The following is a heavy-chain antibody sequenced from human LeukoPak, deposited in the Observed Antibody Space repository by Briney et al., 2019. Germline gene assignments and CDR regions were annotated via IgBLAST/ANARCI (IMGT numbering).Heavy chain of an antibody. D-gene: IGHD3-3*01. CDR1: GYTFTSYD. J-gene: IGHJ6*02. CDR2: VSPNSANT. CDR3: ARAGDYDFWSGYTYYYYGMDV. Sequence: ASVKVSCTASGYTFTSYDVNWVRQATGQGLEWMGWVSPNSANTAYAQKFQGRVTMTRNTSISTAYMELSSLRSEDTAVYYCARAGDYDFWSGYTYYYYGMDVWGQGTTVTVSS. V-gene: IGHV1-8*01.